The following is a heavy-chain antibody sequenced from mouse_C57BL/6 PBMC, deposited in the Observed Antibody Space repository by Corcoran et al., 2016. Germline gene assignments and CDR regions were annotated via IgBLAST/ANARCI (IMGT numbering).Heavy chain of an antibody. CDR3: ARCDWGYYDYGWDY. D-gene: IGHD2-4*01. CDR1: GYTFTSYG. Sequence: QVQLQQSGAELARPGASVKLSCKASGYTFTSYGISWVKQRTGQGLEWIGEIYPRSGNTYYNEKFKGKATLTADKSSSTAYMELRSLTSEDSAVYFCARCDWGYYDYGWDYWGQGTTLTVSS. V-gene: IGHV1-81*01. CDR2: IYPRSGNT. J-gene: IGHJ2*01.